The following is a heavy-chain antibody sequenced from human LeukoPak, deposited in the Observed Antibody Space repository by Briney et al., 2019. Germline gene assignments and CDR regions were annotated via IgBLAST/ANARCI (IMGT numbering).Heavy chain of an antibody. CDR1: GYTFTSYG. J-gene: IGHJ4*02. Sequence: ASVKVSCKASGYTFTSYGISWVRQAPGQGLEWMGWISAYNGNTNYAQKFQGRVTITADESTSTAYMELSSLRSEDTAVYYCARSYCSGGSCYSASYWGQGTLVTVSS. V-gene: IGHV1-18*01. D-gene: IGHD2-15*01. CDR2: ISAYNGNT. CDR3: ARSYCSGGSCYSASY.